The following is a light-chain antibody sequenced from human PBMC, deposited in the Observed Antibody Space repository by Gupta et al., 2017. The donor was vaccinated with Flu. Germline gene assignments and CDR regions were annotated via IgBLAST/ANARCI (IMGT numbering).Light chain of an antibody. CDR1: SGDVGRYNL. CDR2: EGS. Sequence: QSALTQPASVSGSPGQSITISCTGTSGDVGRYNLVSWYQQKPGTAPKLMIYEGSKRPSGVSNRFSGSNSGNTASLTISGLQAEDEADYYCCSYAGSSPLWVFGGGTKLTVL. CDR3: CSYAGSSPLWV. V-gene: IGLV2-23*01. J-gene: IGLJ3*02.